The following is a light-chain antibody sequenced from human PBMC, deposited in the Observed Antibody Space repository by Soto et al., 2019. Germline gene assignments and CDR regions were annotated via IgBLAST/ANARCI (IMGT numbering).Light chain of an antibody. CDR2: KAS. CDR1: QSICSW. V-gene: IGKV1-5*03. J-gene: IGKJ1*01. CDR3: QHYNSSSEA. Sequence: DIQITQCPSTLSASVGDRVTITCRASQSICSWLAWYRQTPGKAPKILIYKASSLESGVLSRFSGSGAGTEFTLTISSLQPDDFATYYCQHYNSSSEAFGQGTKVDIK.